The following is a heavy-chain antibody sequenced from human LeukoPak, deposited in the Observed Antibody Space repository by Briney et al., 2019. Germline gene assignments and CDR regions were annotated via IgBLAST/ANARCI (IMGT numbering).Heavy chain of an antibody. CDR3: ARYITGTTRAFDI. V-gene: IGHV4-31*03. Sequence: SQTLSLTCTVSGGSISSGGYYWSWIRQHPGKGLEWIGYIYYSGSTYYNPSLKSRVTISVDTSKNQFSLKLSSVTAADTAVYYCARYITGTTRAFDIWGQGTLVTVSS. CDR1: GGSISSGGYY. J-gene: IGHJ3*02. CDR2: IYYSGST. D-gene: IGHD1-20*01.